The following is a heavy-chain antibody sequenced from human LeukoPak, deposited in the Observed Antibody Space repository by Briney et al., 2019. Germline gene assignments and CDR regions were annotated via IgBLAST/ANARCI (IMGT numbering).Heavy chain of an antibody. CDR1: GGTFISYA. Sequence: ASVKVSCKASGGTFISYAISWVRQAPGQGLEWMGGIIPIFGTANYAQKFQGRVTITADESTSTAYMELSSLRSEDTAVYYCARVYPRYCSGGSCYFDYWGQGTLVTVSP. CDR3: ARVYPRYCSGGSCYFDY. CDR2: IIPIFGTA. V-gene: IGHV1-69*13. J-gene: IGHJ4*02. D-gene: IGHD2-15*01.